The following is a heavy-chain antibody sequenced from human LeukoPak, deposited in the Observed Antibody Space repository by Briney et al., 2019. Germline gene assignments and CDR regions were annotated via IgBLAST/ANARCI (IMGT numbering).Heavy chain of an antibody. D-gene: IGHD3-22*01. V-gene: IGHV1-69*06. CDR1: GGTFSSYA. CDR2: IIPIFGTA. J-gene: IGHJ6*03. Sequence: GASVKVSCKASGGTFSSYAISWVRQAPGQGLEWMGGIIPIFGTANYAQKFQGRVTITADKSTSTAYMELSSLRSEDTAVYYCASVNYYDSSGYSPYYMDVWGKGTTVTVSS. CDR3: ASVNYYDSSGYSPYYMDV.